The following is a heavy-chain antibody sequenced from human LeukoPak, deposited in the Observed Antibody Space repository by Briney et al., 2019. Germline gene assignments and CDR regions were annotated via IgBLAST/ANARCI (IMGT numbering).Heavy chain of an antibody. Sequence: PSETLSLTCTVSGGSISSYYWSWIRQPPGKGLEWIGYIYYSGSTNYNPSLKSRVTISVDTSKNQFSLKLSSVTAADTAVYYCARVAGYCSSTSCRSWASYYYGMDVWGQGTTVTVPS. V-gene: IGHV4-59*01. J-gene: IGHJ6*02. CDR3: ARVAGYCSSTSCRSWASYYYGMDV. CDR1: GGSISSYY. D-gene: IGHD2-2*01. CDR2: IYYSGST.